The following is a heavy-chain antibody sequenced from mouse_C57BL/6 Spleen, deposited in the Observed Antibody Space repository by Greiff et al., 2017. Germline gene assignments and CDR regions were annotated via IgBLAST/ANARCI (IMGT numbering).Heavy chain of an antibody. J-gene: IGHJ2*01. CDR1: GFTFSNYW. CDR2: IRLKSDNYAT. CDR3: TGGWEWGLDY. Sequence: DVKLVESGGGLVQPGGSMKLSCVASGFTFSNYWMNWVRQSPEKGLEWVAQIRLKSDNYATHYAESVKGRFTISRDDSKSSVYLQMNNLRAEDTGSYYCTGGWEWGLDYWGQGTTLTVSS. D-gene: IGHD4-1*01. V-gene: IGHV6-3*01.